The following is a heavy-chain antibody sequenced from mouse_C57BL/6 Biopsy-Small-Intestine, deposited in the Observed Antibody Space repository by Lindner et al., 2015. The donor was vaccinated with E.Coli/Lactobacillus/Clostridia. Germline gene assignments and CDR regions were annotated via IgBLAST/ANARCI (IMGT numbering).Heavy chain of an antibody. CDR3: TISAYYSNYGDY. J-gene: IGHJ2*01. Sequence: VQLQESGAELVKPGASVKLSCKASGYTFTSYWMHWVKQRPGQGLEWIGEINPSNGGTNYNEKFKSKATLTVDKSSSTAYMQLSSLTSEDSAVYYCTISAYYSNYGDYWGQGTTLTVSS. CDR2: INPSNGGT. D-gene: IGHD2-5*01. V-gene: IGHV1S16*01. CDR1: GYTFTSYW.